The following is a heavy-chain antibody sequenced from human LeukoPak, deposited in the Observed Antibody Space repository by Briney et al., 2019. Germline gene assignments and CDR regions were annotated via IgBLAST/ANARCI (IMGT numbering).Heavy chain of an antibody. CDR3: ASWYYDILTGPTTGAFDI. D-gene: IGHD3-9*01. J-gene: IGHJ3*02. CDR1: GFTFSSYG. Sequence: GGSLRLSCAASGFTFSSYGMHWVRQAPGKGLEWVAFIRYDGSNKYYADSVKGRFTVSRDNSKNTLYLQMNSLRAEDTAVYYCASWYYDILTGPTTGAFDIWGQGTMVTVSS. CDR2: IRYDGSNK. V-gene: IGHV3-30*02.